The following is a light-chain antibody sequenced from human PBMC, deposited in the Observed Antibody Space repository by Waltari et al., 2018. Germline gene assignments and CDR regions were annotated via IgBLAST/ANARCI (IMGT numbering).Light chain of an antibody. CDR3: QSWVGKVV. CDR1: NLGEKF. CDR2: QDF. V-gene: IGLV3-1*01. J-gene: IGLJ2*01. Sequence: YDLTQPPSVSVSPGQTATITCYGDNLGEKFVSWYQQRPGQSPFLVIYQDFKRPSGIPERFSGSNSCNTATLTISGAQAMDEADFYCQSWVGKVVFGGGTKLTV.